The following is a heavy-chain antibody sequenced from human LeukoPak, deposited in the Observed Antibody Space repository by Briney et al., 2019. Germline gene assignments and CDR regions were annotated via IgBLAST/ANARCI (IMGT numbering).Heavy chain of an antibody. Sequence: PGGSLRLSCSASGFTFGDYGMSWVRQAPGKGLEWVSFIRSKRHTGTAEYAASVKGRFTISRDDSKSIAYLQMNSLKTEDTAVYYCTRGDDILTGYPENGMDVWGQGTTATVSS. CDR3: TRGDDILTGYPENGMDV. CDR2: IRSKRHTGTA. J-gene: IGHJ6*02. D-gene: IGHD3-9*01. V-gene: IGHV3-49*04. CDR1: GFTFGDYG.